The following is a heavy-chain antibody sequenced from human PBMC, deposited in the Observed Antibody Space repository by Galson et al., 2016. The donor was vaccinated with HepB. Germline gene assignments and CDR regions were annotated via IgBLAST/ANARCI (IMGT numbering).Heavy chain of an antibody. J-gene: IGHJ5*02. CDR2: ISGSGSYT. D-gene: IGHD6-13*01. Sequence: SLRLSCAASGFTFSDYNMNWIRQAPGKGLEWVSSISGSGSYTYYADSVKGRFTISRDNAQNFLFLQMSSLRAEDTAVYYCAGESSAWYRRGQDRWGQGVLVTVSS. V-gene: IGHV3-11*04. CDR3: AGESSAWYRRGQDR. CDR1: GFTFSDYN.